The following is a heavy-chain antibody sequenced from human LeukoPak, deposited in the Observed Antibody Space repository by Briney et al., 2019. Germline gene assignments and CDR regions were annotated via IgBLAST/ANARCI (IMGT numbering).Heavy chain of an antibody. CDR1: GKTLSDLS. D-gene: IGHD5-18*01. V-gene: IGHV1-24*01. CDR2: SDPEDGER. Sequence: ASVKVSCKVSGKTLSDLSIHWLRQPPGKGLEWLGGSDPEDGERIYAQMFQGRVTMTEDTSIDTAYMELSSLRSEDTAVYYCVTGFTTMAVDYFDYWVQ. CDR3: VTGFTTMAVDYFDY. J-gene: IGHJ4*02.